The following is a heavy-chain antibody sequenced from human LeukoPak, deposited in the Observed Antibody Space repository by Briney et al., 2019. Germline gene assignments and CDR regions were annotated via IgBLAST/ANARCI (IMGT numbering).Heavy chain of an antibody. J-gene: IGHJ5*02. CDR1: GFTFSSSA. V-gene: IGHV3-21*01. CDR2: INQVSSHI. CDR3: TRDRHTNWSDAQDWFDP. D-gene: IGHD1-1*01. Sequence: GGSLRLSCAASGFTFSSSAMNWVRQAPGKGLEWVSSINQVSSHIYYADSVRGRFTISRDNAKNSLYLQMSSLRAEDTAVYYCTRDRHTNWSDAQDWFDPWGQGTLVTVSS.